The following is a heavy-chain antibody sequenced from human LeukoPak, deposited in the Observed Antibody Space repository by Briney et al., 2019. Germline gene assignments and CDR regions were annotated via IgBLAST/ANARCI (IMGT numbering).Heavy chain of an antibody. CDR1: GFTFSSYG. CDR3: AKDDYGDYGLYDY. V-gene: IGHV3-30*02. Sequence: GGSLRLSCAASGFTFSSYGVHWVRQAPGKGLEWVAFIRYDGSNKYYADSVKGRFTISRDNSKNTLYLQMNSLRAEDTAVYYCAKDDYGDYGLYDYWGQGTLVTVSS. CDR2: IRYDGSNK. J-gene: IGHJ4*02. D-gene: IGHD4-17*01.